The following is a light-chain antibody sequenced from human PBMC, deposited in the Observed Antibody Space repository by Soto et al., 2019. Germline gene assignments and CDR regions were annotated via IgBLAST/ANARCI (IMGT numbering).Light chain of an antibody. CDR1: QSVSSY. CDR2: DAS. V-gene: IGKV3-11*01. J-gene: IGKJ1*01. CDR3: QQRSIWSWT. Sequence: EIVLTQSPATLSLSPGERATLSCRASQSVSSYLAWYQQKPGQAPRLLIYDASNRATGIPARFSGSGSGTDFTLTISSLEPEDFAIYYCQQRSIWSWTFGQGTKVEVQ.